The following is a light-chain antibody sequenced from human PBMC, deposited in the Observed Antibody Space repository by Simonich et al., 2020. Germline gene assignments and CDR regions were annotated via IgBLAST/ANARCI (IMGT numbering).Light chain of an antibody. Sequence: DIVMTQSPDSLAVSLGERATINCKSSQSVLYSSNNKNYLAWYQQKPEQPPKLLIYWAPTRESGVPDRFSGSGSGTDFTLTISSLQAEDVAVYYCQQYYSTPWTFGQGTKVEIK. CDR3: QQYYSTPWT. CDR2: WAP. V-gene: IGKV4-1*01. CDR1: QSVLYSSNNKNY. J-gene: IGKJ1*01.